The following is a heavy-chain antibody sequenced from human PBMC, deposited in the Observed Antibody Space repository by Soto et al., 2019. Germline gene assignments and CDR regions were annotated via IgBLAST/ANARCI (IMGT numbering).Heavy chain of an antibody. Sequence: QVQLVQSGAEVTKPGSSVKVSCKASGGTFSSYAISCVRQAPGQGLEWMGGIIPIFGTANYAQKIQGRVTITAEESTIKAYMELSSLRSEDTAVYYCARGDQLVPAAPAGDYYGMDVWGQGTTVTVSS. D-gene: IGHD2-2*01. CDR1: GGTFSSYA. CDR2: IIPIFGTA. CDR3: ARGDQLVPAAPAGDYYGMDV. V-gene: IGHV1-69*01. J-gene: IGHJ6*02.